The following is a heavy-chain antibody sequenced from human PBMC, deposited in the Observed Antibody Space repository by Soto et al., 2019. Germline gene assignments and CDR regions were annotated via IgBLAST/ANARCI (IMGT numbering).Heavy chain of an antibody. CDR2: INHSGST. V-gene: IGHV4-34*01. CDR3: ARVQPVMVIPATPRKKRAHEKRLDY. CDR1: GGSFSGYY. Sequence: SETLSLTCAVYGGSFSGYYWSWIRQPPGKGLEWIGEINHSGSTNYNPSLKSRVTISVDTSKNQFSLKLSSVTAAEPAVYACARVQPVMVIPATPRKKRAHEKRLDYWGQGSLDAVSS. D-gene: IGHD2-15*01. J-gene: IGHJ4*02.